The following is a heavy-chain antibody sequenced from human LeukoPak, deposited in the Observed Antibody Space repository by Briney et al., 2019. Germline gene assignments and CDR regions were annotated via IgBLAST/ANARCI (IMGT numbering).Heavy chain of an antibody. V-gene: IGHV3-7*01. J-gene: IGHJ4*02. Sequence: GGSLRLSCAASGFPFSGYWMSWVHQAPGKGPEWVANIKQDESEKYYVDSVKGRFTISRDNAKNSLYLQMNSLRAEDTAVYYCARDKAVGPTLLDYWGQGTLVTVSS. D-gene: IGHD1-26*01. CDR3: ARDKAVGPTLLDY. CDR1: GFPFSGYW. CDR2: IKQDESEK.